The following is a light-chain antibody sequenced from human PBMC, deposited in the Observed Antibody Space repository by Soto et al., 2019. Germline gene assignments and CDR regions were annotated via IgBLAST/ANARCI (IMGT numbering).Light chain of an antibody. J-gene: IGKJ1*01. CDR3: QQYGRSRT. V-gene: IGKV3-20*01. CDR2: GAS. CDR1: QSVSSSY. Sequence: EIVLTQSPGTLSLSPGERATLSCRASQSVSSSYLAWYQQKLGQAPRLLIYGASSRATGIPDRFSGSGSGTDFTLTISRLEPEDFAVYYCQQYGRSRTFGQGTKVEIK.